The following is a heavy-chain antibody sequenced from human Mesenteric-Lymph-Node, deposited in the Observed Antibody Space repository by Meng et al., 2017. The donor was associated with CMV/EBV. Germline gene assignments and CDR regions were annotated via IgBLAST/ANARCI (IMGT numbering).Heavy chain of an antibody. D-gene: IGHD3-10*01. J-gene: IGHJ1*01. CDR2: INHSGST. Sequence: LSLTCAVYGGSFSGYYWSWIRQPPGKGLEWIGEINHSGSTNYNPSLKSRVTISVDTSKNQFSLKLSSATAADTAVYYCAIRSSGSPHWGQGTLVTVSS. CDR3: AIRSSGSPH. CDR1: GGSFSGYY. V-gene: IGHV4-34*01.